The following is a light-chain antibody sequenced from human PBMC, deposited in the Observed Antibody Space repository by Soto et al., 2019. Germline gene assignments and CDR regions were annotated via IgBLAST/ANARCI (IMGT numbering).Light chain of an antibody. V-gene: IGKV3-20*01. Sequence: EVVLTQSTGTLALCPGERATLSCRASQSVSSSYLAWYQQKPGQAPRLLIYGASSRATGIPDRFSGSGSGTDFTLNISRLEPEDFAVYYCHQYGSSPLVTFGQGTRLEIK. CDR3: HQYGSSPLVT. CDR1: QSVSSSY. J-gene: IGKJ5*01. CDR2: GAS.